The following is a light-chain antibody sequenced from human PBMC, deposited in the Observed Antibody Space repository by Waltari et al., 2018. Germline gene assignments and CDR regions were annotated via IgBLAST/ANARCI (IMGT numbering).Light chain of an antibody. Sequence: EIMLTQSLATLTLSTGERATLSCSASQSVSSSYLAWYQQKPGQAPRLLIYGASSRATGIPDRFSGSVSGTDFTLTISRLEPEDFAVYYCQQYGSSPPYTFGQGTKLEI. V-gene: IGKV3-20*01. CDR2: GAS. J-gene: IGKJ2*01. CDR3: QQYGSSPPYT. CDR1: QSVSSSY.